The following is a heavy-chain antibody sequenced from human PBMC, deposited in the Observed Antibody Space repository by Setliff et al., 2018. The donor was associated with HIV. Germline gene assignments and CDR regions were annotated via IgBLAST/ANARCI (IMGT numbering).Heavy chain of an antibody. Sequence: PSETLSLTCAVSGGSISSSNWWSWVRQPPGKGLEWIGEIYFSGHTNYNPSLKSRVTLSVDRSKNQFSLKLSSVSAADTAGYFCARWGASGGRPDWHAFDMWGQGTMVTVSS. CDR2: IYFSGHT. D-gene: IGHD2-15*01. V-gene: IGHV4-4*02. CDR3: ARWGASGGRPDWHAFDM. J-gene: IGHJ3*02. CDR1: GGSISSSNW.